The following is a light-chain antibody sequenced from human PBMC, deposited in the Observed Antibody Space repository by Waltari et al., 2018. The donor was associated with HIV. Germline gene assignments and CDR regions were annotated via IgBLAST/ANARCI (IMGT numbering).Light chain of an antibody. CDR1: QGISSY. V-gene: IGKV1-8*01. CDR2: AAS. Sequence: AIRMTQSPSSFSASTGDRVTITCRASQGISSYLSWYQQKPRKTPKLLIYAASTLQSGVPSRFSGSGSETDFTLTISCLQSEDFATYYCQQYYSYPLTFGGGTKVEIK. CDR3: QQYYSYPLT. J-gene: IGKJ4*01.